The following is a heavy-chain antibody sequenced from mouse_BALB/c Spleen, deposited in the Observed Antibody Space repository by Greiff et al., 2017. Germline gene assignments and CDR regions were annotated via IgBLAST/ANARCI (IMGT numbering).Heavy chain of an antibody. CDR2: ISSGGST. D-gene: IGHD3-1*01. CDR3: ARGGGYFAY. Sequence: EVQVVESGGGLVKPGGSLKLSCAASGFTFSSYAMSWVRQTPEKRLEWVASISSGGSTYYPDSVKGRFTISRDNARNILYLQMSSLRSEDTAMYYCARGGGYFAYWGQGTLVTVSA. V-gene: IGHV5-6-5*01. CDR1: GFTFSSYA. J-gene: IGHJ3*01.